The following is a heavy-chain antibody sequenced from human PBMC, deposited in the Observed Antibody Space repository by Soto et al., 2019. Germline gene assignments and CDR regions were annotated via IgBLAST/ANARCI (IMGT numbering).Heavy chain of an antibody. V-gene: IGHV3-74*03. CDR2: ISGYGSV. Sequence: EVQLVESGGGLVQAGGSLRLSCAASGFTFRNYWMHWVRQAPGKGLVWVSRISGYGSVTYADSVEGRFPISRDDAKSELYLQMSSLRLEDTAVYYCARGGVEPFDYWGQGALVTVSS. CDR1: GFTFRNYW. J-gene: IGHJ4*02. CDR3: ARGGVEPFDY. D-gene: IGHD3-3*01.